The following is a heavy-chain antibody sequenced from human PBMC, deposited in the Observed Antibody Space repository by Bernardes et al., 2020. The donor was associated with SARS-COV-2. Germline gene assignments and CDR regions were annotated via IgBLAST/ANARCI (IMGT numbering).Heavy chain of an antibody. CDR1: GYTLTALS. Sequence: VKVPCKVSGYTLTALSMHWVRQAPGKELEWMGGFDPEDGETIYAQKFQGRVTMTEDTSTDTAYMELSSLRSEDTAVYYCATGPPSGTIAWFDPWGQGTLVNVSS. D-gene: IGHD1-7*01. CDR2: FDPEDGET. J-gene: IGHJ5*02. V-gene: IGHV1-24*01. CDR3: ATGPPSGTIAWFDP.